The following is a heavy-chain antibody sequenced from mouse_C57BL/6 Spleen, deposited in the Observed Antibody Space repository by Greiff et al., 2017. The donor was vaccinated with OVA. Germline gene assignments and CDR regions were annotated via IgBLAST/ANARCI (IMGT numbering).Heavy chain of an antibody. D-gene: IGHD2-5*01. J-gene: IGHJ4*01. CDR3: VRYSNYDAMDY. CDR2: IYPGSGST. V-gene: IGHV1-55*01. CDR1: GYTFTSYW. Sequence: QVQLQQSGAELVKPGASVKMSCKASGYTFTSYWITWVKQRPGQGLEWIGDIYPGSGSTNYNEKFKSKATLTVDTSSSTAYMQLSSLTSEDSAVYYCVRYSNYDAMDYWGQGTSVTVSS.